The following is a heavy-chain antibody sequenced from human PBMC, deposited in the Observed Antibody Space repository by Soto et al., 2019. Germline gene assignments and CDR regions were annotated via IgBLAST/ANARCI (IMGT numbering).Heavy chain of an antibody. CDR2: INSDGIST. D-gene: IGHD3-22*01. CDR3: ARDGDYDSDGMDV. CDR1: GFTFSSYW. J-gene: IGHJ6*02. V-gene: IGHV3-74*01. Sequence: EVQLVESGGGLVQPGGSLRLSCAASGFTFSSYWMHWVRQAPGKWLVWVSRINSDGISTSYADSVKGRFTISRDNAKNTLYLQMNRLRAEDTAVYYCARDGDYDSDGMDVWGQGTTVTVSS.